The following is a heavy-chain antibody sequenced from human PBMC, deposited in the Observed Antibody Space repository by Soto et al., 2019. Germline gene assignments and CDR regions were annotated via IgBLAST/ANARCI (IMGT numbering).Heavy chain of an antibody. CDR2: INSDGSIT. J-gene: IGHJ4*02. D-gene: IGHD3-22*01. CDR3: FRGSYYGGPWGGDY. V-gene: IGHV3-74*01. CDR1: GFTFSFYW. Sequence: EVQLVESGGDLVQPGGSLRLSCAASGFTFSFYWMHWVRQAPGKGLVWVSHINSDGSITSYADSVKGRFTIFRDNAKNTLYLQMTSLRAENTAVYYCFRGSYYGGPWGGDYWGQGSLVTGSS.